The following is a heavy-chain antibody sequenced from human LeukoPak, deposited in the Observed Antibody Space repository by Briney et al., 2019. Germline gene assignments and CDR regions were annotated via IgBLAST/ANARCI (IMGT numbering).Heavy chain of an antibody. CDR3: ARGARGVSAANTGAQNWFDP. J-gene: IGHJ5*02. Sequence: SQTLSLTCTVSGGSIRSGGYYWSWIRQHPGKGLEWIGYIYYSGSTYYNPSLKSRLTISLDTSKNQLSLTLNSVTAADTAVYYCARGARGVSAANTGAQNWFDPWGQGTLVTVSS. CDR2: IYYSGST. D-gene: IGHD2-2*01. CDR1: GGSIRSGGYY. V-gene: IGHV4-31*03.